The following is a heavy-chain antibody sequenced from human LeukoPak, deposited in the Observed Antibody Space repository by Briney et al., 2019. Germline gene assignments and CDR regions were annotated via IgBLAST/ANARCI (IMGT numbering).Heavy chain of an antibody. CDR3: ARGYSYGHGGAFDI. J-gene: IGHJ3*02. CDR2: ISSSSSYI. V-gene: IGHV3-21*01. CDR1: GFTFSSYA. D-gene: IGHD5-18*01. Sequence: GGSLRLSCAASGFTFSSYAMSWVRQAPGKGLEWVSSISSSSSYIYYADSVKGRFTISRDNAKNSLYLQMNSLRAEDTAVYYCARGYSYGHGGAFDIWGQGTMVTVSS.